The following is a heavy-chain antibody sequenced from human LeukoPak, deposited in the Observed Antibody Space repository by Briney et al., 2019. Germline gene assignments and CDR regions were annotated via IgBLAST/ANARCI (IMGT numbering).Heavy chain of an antibody. D-gene: IGHD3-10*01. CDR1: GFTFSSYA. V-gene: IGHV3-23*01. CDR3: AKASSLGYGSGSYLDN. CDR2: ISGNGGST. Sequence: GGSLRLSCAASGFTFSSYAMNWVRQAPGKGLEWVARISGNGGSTYYADSVKGRFTISRDNSKNTLYLQMNSLRAEDTAVYYCAKASSLGYGSGSYLDNWGQGTLVTVSS. J-gene: IGHJ4*02.